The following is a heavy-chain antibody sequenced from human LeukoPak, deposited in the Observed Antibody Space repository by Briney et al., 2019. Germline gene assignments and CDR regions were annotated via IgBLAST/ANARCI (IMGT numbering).Heavy chain of an antibody. J-gene: IGHJ4*02. D-gene: IGHD6-13*01. CDR3: AKRGSREFDY. CDR1: GFTFSCFP. V-gene: IGHV3-23*01. Sequence: GGSLRLSCAASGFTFSCFPMSWVRQAPGRGLEWVSATTASGVSTYYADSVKGRFTISRDNSKNTLYLQMNSLRAEDTAVYYCAKRGSREFDYWGQGTLVTVSS. CDR2: TTASGVST.